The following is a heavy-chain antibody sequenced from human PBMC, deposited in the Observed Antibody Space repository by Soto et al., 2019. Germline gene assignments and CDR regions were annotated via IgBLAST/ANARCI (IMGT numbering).Heavy chain of an antibody. V-gene: IGHV3-23*01. CDR2: ISGSGGST. J-gene: IGHJ4*02. CDR3: AKGTAYYYDSSGYCPCDY. D-gene: IGHD3-22*01. CDR1: GFTFSSYA. Sequence: PGGSLRLSCAASGFTFSSYAMSWVRQAPGKGLEWVSAISGSGGSTYYADSVKGRFTISRDNSKNTLYLQMNSLRAEDTAVYYCAKGTAYYYDSSGYCPCDYWGQGTLVTVSS.